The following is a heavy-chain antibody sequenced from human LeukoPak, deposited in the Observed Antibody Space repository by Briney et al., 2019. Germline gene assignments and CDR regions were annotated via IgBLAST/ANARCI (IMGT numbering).Heavy chain of an antibody. D-gene: IGHD2-2*01. CDR2: ISAYNGNT. CDR1: GYTFTSYG. V-gene: IGHV1-18*04. CDR3: ARGLPGGSTSCFFDY. J-gene: IGHJ4*02. Sequence: ASVKVSCKASGYTFTSYGISWVRQAPGQGLEWMAWISAYNGNTNYAQKLQGRVTMTTDTSTSTAYMELRSLRSDDTAVYYCARGLPGGSTSCFFDYWGQGTLVTVSS.